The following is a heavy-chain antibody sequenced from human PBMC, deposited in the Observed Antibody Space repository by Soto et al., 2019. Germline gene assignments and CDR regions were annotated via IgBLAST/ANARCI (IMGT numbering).Heavy chain of an antibody. D-gene: IGHD3-22*01. J-gene: IGHJ4*02. Sequence: SETLSLTCAVYGGSFSGYYWSWIRQPPGKGLEWIGEINHSGNTNYNPSLKSRVTISVDTSKSQFSLKLSSVTAADTAVYYCARLRWYYYDSSGTGDYWGQGTLVTAPQ. V-gene: IGHV4-34*01. CDR3: ARLRWYYYDSSGTGDY. CDR2: INHSGNT. CDR1: GGSFSGYY.